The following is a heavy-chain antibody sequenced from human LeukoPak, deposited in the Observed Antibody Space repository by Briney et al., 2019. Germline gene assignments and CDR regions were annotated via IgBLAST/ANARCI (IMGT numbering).Heavy chain of an antibody. J-gene: IGHJ4*02. CDR1: GFTFSSYS. D-gene: IGHD4-11*01. Sequence: GGSLRLSCAASGFTFSSYSMNWVRQAPGKGLEWVSSISSSSSYIYYADSVKGRFSISRDNAKNSLYLQMNSLRAEDTAVYYCARGEATVTTPTDYWGQGTLVTVSS. V-gene: IGHV3-21*01. CDR2: ISSSSSYI. CDR3: ARGEATVTTPTDY.